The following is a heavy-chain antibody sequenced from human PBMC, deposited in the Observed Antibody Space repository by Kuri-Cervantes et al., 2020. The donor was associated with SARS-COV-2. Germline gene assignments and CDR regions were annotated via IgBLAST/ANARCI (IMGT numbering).Heavy chain of an antibody. V-gene: IGHV2-5*01. CDR2: IFSNDEK. CDR3: AHRLWGIAVAGFDY. D-gene: IGHD6-19*01. Sequence: SGPTLVKPTQTLTLTCTFSGFSLSTSGVGVGWIRQPPGKALEWLEHIFSNDEKSYSTSLKSRLTISKDTSKNQVVLTMTNMDPVDTATYYCAHRLWGIAVAGFDYWGQGTLVTVSS. CDR1: GFSLSTSGVG. J-gene: IGHJ4*02.